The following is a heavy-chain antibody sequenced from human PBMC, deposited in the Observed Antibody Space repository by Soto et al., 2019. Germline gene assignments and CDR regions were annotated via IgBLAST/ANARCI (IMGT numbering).Heavy chain of an antibody. V-gene: IGHV3-9*01. CDR2: ISWNSGSI. CDR1: GFTFDDYA. CDR3: AKDIRMVTTGVSAAFDI. J-gene: IGHJ3*02. Sequence: EVQLVESGGGLVQPGRSLRLSCAASGFTFDDYAMHWVRQAPGKGLEWVSGISWNSGSIGYADSVKGRFTISRNNAKNSLYLQMNSLRAEDTALYYCAKDIRMVTTGVSAAFDIWGQGTMVTVSS. D-gene: IGHD4-17*01.